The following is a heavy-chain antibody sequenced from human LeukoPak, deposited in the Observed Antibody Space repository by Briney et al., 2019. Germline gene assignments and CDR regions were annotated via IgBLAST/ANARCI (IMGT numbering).Heavy chain of an antibody. V-gene: IGHV7-4-1*02. CDR2: INTNTGNP. D-gene: IGHD3-10*01. CDR1: GYTFTSYA. J-gene: IGHJ4*02. CDR3: ARDPLWFGELLSGGFDY. Sequence: ASVKVSCKASGYTFTSYAMNWVRQAPGQGLEWMGWINTNTGNPTYAQGFTGRFVFSLDTSVSTAYLQISSLKAEDTAVYYCARDPLWFGELLSGGFDYWGQGTLVTVSS.